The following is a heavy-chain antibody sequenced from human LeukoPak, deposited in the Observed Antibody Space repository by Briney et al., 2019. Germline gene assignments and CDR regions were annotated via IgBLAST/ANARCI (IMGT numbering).Heavy chain of an antibody. Sequence: GGSLRPSCAASGFTFSSYAMSWVRQAPGKGLEWVSAISGSGGSTYYADSVKGRFTISRDNSKNTLYLQMNSLGAEDTAVYYCAKDSIQLWYTPLWRYWGQGTLVTVSS. CDR1: GFTFSSYA. D-gene: IGHD5-18*01. V-gene: IGHV3-23*01. CDR3: AKDSIQLWYTPLWRY. CDR2: ISGSGGST. J-gene: IGHJ4*02.